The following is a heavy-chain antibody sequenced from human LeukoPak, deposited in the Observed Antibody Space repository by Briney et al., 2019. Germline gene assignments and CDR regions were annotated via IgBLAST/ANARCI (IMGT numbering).Heavy chain of an antibody. CDR3: ARQYCSGGSCYSGDAFDI. Sequence: GGSLGLSCAASRFTFSSYGMNWVRQAPGKGREWVSSISSSSTYIYYADSVKGRFTISRDNAKNSLYLQMNSLRAEDTAVYYCARQYCSGGSCYSGDAFDIWGQGTMVTVSS. CDR1: RFTFSSYG. V-gene: IGHV3-21*01. CDR2: ISSSSTYI. J-gene: IGHJ3*02. D-gene: IGHD2-15*01.